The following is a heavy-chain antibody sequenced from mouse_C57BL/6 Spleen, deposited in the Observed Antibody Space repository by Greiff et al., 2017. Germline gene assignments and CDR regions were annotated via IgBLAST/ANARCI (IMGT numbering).Heavy chain of an antibody. J-gene: IGHJ2*01. V-gene: IGHV5-6*01. Sequence: EVQLVESGGDLVKPGGSLKLSCAASGFTFSSYGMSWVRQTPDKRLEWVATISSGGSYTYYPDSVKGRFTISRDNAKNTLYLQMSSLKSEDTAMYYCARRGNGYDYFDYWGQGTTLTVSS. CDR1: GFTFSSYG. D-gene: IGHD2-2*01. CDR3: ARRGNGYDYFDY. CDR2: ISSGGSYT.